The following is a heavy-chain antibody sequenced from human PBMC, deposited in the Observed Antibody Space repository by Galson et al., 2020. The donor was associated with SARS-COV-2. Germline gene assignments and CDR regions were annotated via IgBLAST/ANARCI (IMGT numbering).Heavy chain of an antibody. CDR2: INHSGNT. CDR1: GGSISSGGYY. V-gene: IGHV4-39*07. D-gene: IGHD2-15*01. Sequence: SETLSPPCTVPGGSISSGGYYWSWTCPSPGKGLDWIGEINHSGNTNYNPSLTSRVTISVDTSKNQFSMKLNSMTAADTAVYSCARGIRFVVPHIVVVVAVPYYSFGMDVWGQGTTVTVSS. J-gene: IGHJ6*02. CDR3: ARGIRFVVPHIVVVVAVPYYSFGMDV.